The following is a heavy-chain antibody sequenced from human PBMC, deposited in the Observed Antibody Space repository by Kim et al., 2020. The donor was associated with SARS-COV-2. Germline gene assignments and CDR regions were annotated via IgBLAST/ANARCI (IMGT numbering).Heavy chain of an antibody. D-gene: IGHD6-13*01. CDR1: GYTLTELS. Sequence: ASVKVSCKVSGYTLTELSMHWVRQAPGKGLEWMGGFDPEDGETIYAQKFQGRVTMTEDTSTDTAYMELSSLRSEDTAVYYCATGSREAAAGYYYYGMDVWGQGTTVTVSS. V-gene: IGHV1-24*01. CDR2: FDPEDGET. J-gene: IGHJ6*02. CDR3: ATGSREAAAGYYYYGMDV.